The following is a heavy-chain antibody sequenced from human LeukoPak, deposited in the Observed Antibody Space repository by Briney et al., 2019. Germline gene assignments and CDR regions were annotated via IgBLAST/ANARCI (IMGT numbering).Heavy chain of an antibody. D-gene: IGHD3-10*01. CDR3: AKEDLMAEGYYYYGMDV. V-gene: IGHV3-23*01. Sequence: GGSLRLSCAASGFTFSSYAMSWVRQAPGKGLEWVSAISGSGGSTYYADSVKGRFTISRDNSKNTLYLQMNSLRAEDTAVYYCAKEDLMAEGYYYYGMDVWGQGTTVTVSS. J-gene: IGHJ6*02. CDR1: GFTFSSYA. CDR2: ISGSGGST.